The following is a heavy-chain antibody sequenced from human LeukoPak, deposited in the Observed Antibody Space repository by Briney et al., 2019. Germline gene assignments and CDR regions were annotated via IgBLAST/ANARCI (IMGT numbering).Heavy chain of an antibody. CDR3: ARGRPGYYFEH. V-gene: IGHV3-23*01. CDR1: GFTFSSYA. J-gene: IGHJ4*02. CDR2: ISGSGGST. D-gene: IGHD6-6*01. Sequence: QAGGSLRLSCAASGFTFSSYAMSWVRQAPGKGLEWVSAISGSGGSTYYADSVKGRFTISRDNAKNSLYLQMNSLRAEDTAVYYCARGRPGYYFEHWGQGTLVTVSS.